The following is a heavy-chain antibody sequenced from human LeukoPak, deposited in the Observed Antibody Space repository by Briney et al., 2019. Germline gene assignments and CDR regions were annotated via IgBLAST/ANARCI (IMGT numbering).Heavy chain of an antibody. V-gene: IGHV3-21*01. D-gene: IGHD2-15*01. Sequence: PGGSLRLSCAASGVTFSTYSMNWVRQAPGKGLEWVSSISSSSSYIYYADSVKGRFTISRANAKNSLSLQRNSLRAEDTAVYYCARALSYCSGSSCYESYFDYWGQGTLVTVSS. CDR2: ISSSSSYI. J-gene: IGHJ4*02. CDR1: GVTFSTYS. CDR3: ARALSYCSGSSCYESYFDY.